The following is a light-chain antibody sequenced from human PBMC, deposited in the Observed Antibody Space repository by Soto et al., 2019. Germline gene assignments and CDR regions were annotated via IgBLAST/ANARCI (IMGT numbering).Light chain of an antibody. CDR3: CSCAGTYGV. Sequence: QSALTQPRSVSGSPGQSVTISCTGTSNDVGGYNYVSWFQQHPGKVPKLMVYDVSYRPSGVPDRFSGSKSGNTASLAISGLQGDDEGDYDCCSCAGTYGVFGGGSKLTVL. CDR1: SNDVGGYNY. J-gene: IGLJ3*02. V-gene: IGLV2-11*01. CDR2: DVS.